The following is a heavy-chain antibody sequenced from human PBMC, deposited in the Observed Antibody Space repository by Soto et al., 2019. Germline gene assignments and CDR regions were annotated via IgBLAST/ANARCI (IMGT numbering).Heavy chain of an antibody. V-gene: IGHV1-18*01. CDR1: GYTFTSYG. CDR2: ISAYNGNT. CDR3: ARDLGLAYCGGDCYPEGWFDP. D-gene: IGHD2-21*02. Sequence: ASVKVSCKASGYTFTSYGISWVRQAPGQGLEWMGWISAYNGNTYYAQKLQGRVTMTTDTSTSTAYMELRSLRSDDTAVYYCARDLGLAYCGGDCYPEGWFDPWGQGTLVTVSS. J-gene: IGHJ5*02.